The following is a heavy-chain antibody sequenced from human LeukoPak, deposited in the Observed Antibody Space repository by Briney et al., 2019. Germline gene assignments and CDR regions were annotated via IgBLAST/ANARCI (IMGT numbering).Heavy chain of an antibody. CDR1: GYTFSTYA. D-gene: IGHD3-3*01. CDR3: ARVRTIFRVVISPDALDI. Sequence: GASVKVSCQPSGYTFSTYAITWVRQAPGQGLEWMGWITADNSNTNYAQKLQGRVTMTKDPSTSTSYLELRSLIADDTAVYYCARVRTIFRVVISPDALDIWGQGTLVTVSS. V-gene: IGHV1-18*01. CDR2: ITADNSNT. J-gene: IGHJ3*02.